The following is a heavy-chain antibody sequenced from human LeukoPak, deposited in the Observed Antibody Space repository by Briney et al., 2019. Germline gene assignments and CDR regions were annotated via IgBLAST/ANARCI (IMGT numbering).Heavy chain of an antibody. CDR1: GGSISSSNW. D-gene: IGHD1-26*01. J-gene: IGHJ4*02. CDR2: IYHSGST. CDR3: ARAISGGILHFDY. Sequence: SETLSLTCAVSGGSISSSNWWSGVRQPPGKGLEWIGEIYHSGSTNYNPSLKRRVTISVDKSKNQFSLKLSSVTAADTAVYYCARAISGGILHFDYWGQGTLVTVSS. V-gene: IGHV4-4*02.